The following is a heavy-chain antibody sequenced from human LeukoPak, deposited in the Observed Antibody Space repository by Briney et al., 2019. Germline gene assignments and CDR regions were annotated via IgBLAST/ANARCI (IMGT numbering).Heavy chain of an antibody. D-gene: IGHD6-19*01. V-gene: IGHV3-30*04. CDR3: AKGLYSSGWFRGDFDY. Sequence: GGSLRLSCAASGFTFSSYAMHWVRQAPGKGLEWVAVISYDGSNKYYADSVKGRFTISRDNSKNTLYLQMNSLRAEDTAVYYCAKGLYSSGWFRGDFDYWGQGTLVTVSS. CDR2: ISYDGSNK. CDR1: GFTFSSYA. J-gene: IGHJ4*02.